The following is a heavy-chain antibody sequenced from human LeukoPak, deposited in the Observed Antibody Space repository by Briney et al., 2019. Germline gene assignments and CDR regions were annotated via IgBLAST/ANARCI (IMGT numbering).Heavy chain of an antibody. J-gene: IGHJ4*02. Sequence: PSETLSLTCAVYGGSFSGYYWSWIRQPPGKGLEWIGEINHSGSTNYNPSLKSRVTISVDTSKNQFSLKLSSVTAADTAVYYCARIRYSGYEDYWGQGTLVTVSS. CDR3: ARIRYSGYEDY. V-gene: IGHV4-34*01. D-gene: IGHD5-12*01. CDR2: INHSGST. CDR1: GGSFSGYY.